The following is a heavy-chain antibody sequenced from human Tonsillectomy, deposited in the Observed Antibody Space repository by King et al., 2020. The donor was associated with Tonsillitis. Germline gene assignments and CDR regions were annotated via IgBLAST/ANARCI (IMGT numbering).Heavy chain of an antibody. CDR2: INPSSGGT. V-gene: IGHV1-2*02. Sequence: QLVQSGAEVKKPGASVKVSCKASGYTFTAYYMHWVRQAPGQGLEWMGWINPSSGGTGYAQKFQGRVSMTRDTSISTAYMELSRLRSDETAVYYCARNYYGSGTYYGAFDICGQGTMVTVSS. D-gene: IGHD3-10*01. J-gene: IGHJ3*02. CDR1: GYTFTAYY. CDR3: ARNYYGSGTYYGAFDI.